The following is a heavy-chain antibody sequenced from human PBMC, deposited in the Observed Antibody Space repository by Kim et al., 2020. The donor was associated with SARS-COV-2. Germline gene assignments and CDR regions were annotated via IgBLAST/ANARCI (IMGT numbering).Heavy chain of an antibody. Sequence: ASVKVSCKASGYTFTSYYMHWVRQAPGQGLEWMGIINPSGGSTSYAQKFQGRVTMTRDTSTSTVYMELSILRSEDTAVYYCARDLTVTTAGDYYYGMDVWGQGTTVTVSS. V-gene: IGHV1-46*01. CDR1: GYTFTSYY. J-gene: IGHJ6*02. CDR2: INPSGGST. CDR3: ARDLTVTTAGDYYYGMDV. D-gene: IGHD4-17*01.